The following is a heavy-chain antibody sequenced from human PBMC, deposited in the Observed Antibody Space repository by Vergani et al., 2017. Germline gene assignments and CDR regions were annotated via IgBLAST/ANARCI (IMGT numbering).Heavy chain of an antibody. CDR3: AREDYGILTGYRY. V-gene: IGHV1-46*03. Sequence: QVQVVQSGAEVKKSGASVKVSCKTSGYTFSNYYMHWLRQAPGQGLEWMGIINPSGSHTNYAQKFQGRVTMTSDTSTSTVYMELSSLRSDDTAIYYCAREDYGILTGYRYWGQGTLVTVSA. J-gene: IGHJ4*02. CDR2: INPSGSHT. CDR1: GYTFSNYY. D-gene: IGHD3-9*01.